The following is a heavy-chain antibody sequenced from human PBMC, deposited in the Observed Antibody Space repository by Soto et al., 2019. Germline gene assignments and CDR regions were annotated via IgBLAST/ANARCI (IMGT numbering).Heavy chain of an antibody. CDR2: ISSSSSTI. J-gene: IGHJ4*02. D-gene: IGHD2-15*01. V-gene: IGHV3-48*01. Sequence: EVQLVESGGGLVQPGGSLRLSCAASGFTFSSYSMNWVRQAPGKGLEWVSYISSSSSTIYYPDSVKGRFTISRDNAKNSLYLQMNSLRAEDTAVYYCARTGSYCSGGSCYYSNFDYWGQGTLVTVSS. CDR1: GFTFSSYS. CDR3: ARTGSYCSGGSCYYSNFDY.